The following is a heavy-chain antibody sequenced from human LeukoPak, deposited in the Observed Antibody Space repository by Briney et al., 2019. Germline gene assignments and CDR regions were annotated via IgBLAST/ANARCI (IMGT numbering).Heavy chain of an antibody. V-gene: IGHV1-69*02. CDR3: AVGGSSWYYFDY. CDR1: GGTFSSYT. Sequence: ASVKVSCKASGGTFSSYTISWVRQAPGQGLEWMGRIIPILGIANYAQKFQGRVTITADKSTSTAYMELSSLRSEDTAAYYCAVGGSSWYYFDYWGQGTLVTVSS. D-gene: IGHD6-13*01. CDR2: IIPILGIA. J-gene: IGHJ4*02.